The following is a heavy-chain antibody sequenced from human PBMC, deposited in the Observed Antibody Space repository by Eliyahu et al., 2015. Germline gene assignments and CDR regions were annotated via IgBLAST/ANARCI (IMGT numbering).Heavy chain of an antibody. D-gene: IGHD3-10*01. CDR2: IDSGGRGT. CDR3: SRGGRGGSIDY. V-gene: IGHV3-74*01. J-gene: IGHJ4*02. CDR1: GFSLTKYW. Sequence: EVQLVESGGGFVQPGGSLRLSCAASGFSLTKYWMIWVRQVPGKGPVWVPRIDSGGRGTTYANSVRGRFTISRDDAKNTLFLQMNSLRAEDTAIYYCSRGGRGGSIDYWGQGTLVTVSS.